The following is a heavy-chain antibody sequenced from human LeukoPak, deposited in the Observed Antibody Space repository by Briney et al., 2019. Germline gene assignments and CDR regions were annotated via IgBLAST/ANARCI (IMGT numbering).Heavy chain of an antibody. J-gene: IGHJ4*02. V-gene: IGHV3-7*01. CDR3: ARGGGWDQLLCHY. CDR2: IKQDGSET. CDR1: GFTVSSNY. Sequence: GGSLRLSCAASGFTVSSNYMSWVRQAPGKGLEWLATIKQDGSETHYVDSVKGRLSISRDNAKNSLYLQINSLRAEDTAVYYCARGGGWDQLLCHYWGQGTLVTVSS. D-gene: IGHD2-2*01.